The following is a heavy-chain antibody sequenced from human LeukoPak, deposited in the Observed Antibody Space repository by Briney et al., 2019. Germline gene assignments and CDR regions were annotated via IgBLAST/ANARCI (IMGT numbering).Heavy chain of an antibody. CDR1: GYAFTSYD. D-gene: IGHD3-10*01. CDR3: ARVRITMVWGVFYYYYYYMDV. CDR2: MNPNSGNT. V-gene: IGHV1-8*03. J-gene: IGHJ6*03. Sequence: GASVKVSCKASGYAFTSYDINWVRQATGQGLEWMGWMNPNSGNTGYAQKFQGRVTITRNTSISTAYMELSSLRSEDTAVYYCARVRITMVWGVFYYYYYYMDVWGKGTTVTVSS.